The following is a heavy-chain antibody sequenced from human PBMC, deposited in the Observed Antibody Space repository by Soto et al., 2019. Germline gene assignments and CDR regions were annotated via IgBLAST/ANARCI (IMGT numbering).Heavy chain of an antibody. CDR3: ERCGIDCVFDV. J-gene: IGHJ3*01. CDR2: IWYDGTIK. V-gene: IGHV3-33*01. D-gene: IGHD2-21*02. CDR1: GFSFSANG. Sequence: QVQLVESGGGVVQPGGSLRLSCAASGFSFSANGIHWVRQAPGKGLEWVAFIWYDGTIKYYADSVKGRLTRSIDNSKNAVWLQVGSLTVVDTDNSYCERCGIDCVFDVWGQGTMVTVSS.